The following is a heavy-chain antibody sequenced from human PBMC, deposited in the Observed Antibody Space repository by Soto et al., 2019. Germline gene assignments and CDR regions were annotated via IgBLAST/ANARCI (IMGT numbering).Heavy chain of an antibody. Sequence: QVQLQESGPGLVKPSQTLSLTCTDSGGSISSGGYYWSWIRQHPGKGLEWIGYIYYSGSTYYNPSLKSRVTISVDTSKNQFSLKLSSVTAADTAVYYCARGRKNYDILTGYYPNAFDIWGQGTMVTVSS. V-gene: IGHV4-31*03. D-gene: IGHD3-9*01. CDR2: IYYSGST. CDR3: ARGRKNYDILTGYYPNAFDI. J-gene: IGHJ3*02. CDR1: GGSISSGGYY.